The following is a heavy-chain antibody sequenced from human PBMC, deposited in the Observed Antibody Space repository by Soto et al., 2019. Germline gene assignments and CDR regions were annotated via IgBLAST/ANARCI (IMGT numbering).Heavy chain of an antibody. CDR1: GYTFTSYD. V-gene: IGHV1-8*01. J-gene: IGHJ4*02. CDR2: MNPNSGNT. Sequence: ASVKVSCKASGYTFTSYDINWVRQATGQGLEWMGWMNPNSGNTGYAQKFQGRVTMTRNTSISTAYMELSSLRSEDKAVYYCASGADSVVADCARVSGYWGQGTLVTVS. CDR3: ASGADSVVADCARVSGY. D-gene: IGHD2-21*02.